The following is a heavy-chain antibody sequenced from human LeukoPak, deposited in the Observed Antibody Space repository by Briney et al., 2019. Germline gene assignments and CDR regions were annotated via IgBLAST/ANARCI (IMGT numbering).Heavy chain of an antibody. V-gene: IGHV3-48*03. CDR3: ARDTAGRLATYYYGSGSLD. Sequence: GGSLRLSCAASGLTFSSYEMNWVRQAPGKGLEWVSYISSSGSTIYYADSVKGRFTISRDNAKNSLYLQMNSLRAEDTAVYYCARDTAGRLATYYYGSGSLDWGQGTLVTVSS. CDR2: ISSSGSTI. CDR1: GLTFSSYE. J-gene: IGHJ4*02. D-gene: IGHD3-10*01.